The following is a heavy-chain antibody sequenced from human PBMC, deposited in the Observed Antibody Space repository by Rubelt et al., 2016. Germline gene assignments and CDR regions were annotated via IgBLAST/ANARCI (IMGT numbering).Heavy chain of an antibody. J-gene: IGHJ2*01. D-gene: IGHD3-10*01. CDR2: IYYSGST. Sequence: QVQLQQWGAGLLKPSETLSLTCAVYGGSISSSSYYWGWIRQPPGKGLEWIGNIYYSGSTNYNPSFKSRVTMSVDTSKSQFSLKLSSVTAADTAVYYCATAPRGKAYFDFWARGTLVTVSS. CDR1: GGSISSSSYY. V-gene: IGHV4-39*07. CDR3: ATAPRGKAYFDF.